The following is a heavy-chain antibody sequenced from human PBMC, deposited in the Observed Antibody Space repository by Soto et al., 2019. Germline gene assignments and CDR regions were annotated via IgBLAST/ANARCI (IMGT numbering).Heavy chain of an antibody. CDR2: IYHSGST. V-gene: IGHV4-59*01. CDR1: GGSISSYY. J-gene: IGHJ5*02. Sequence: SETLSLTCTVSGGSISSYYWSWIRQPPGKGLEWIGYIYHSGSTYYNPSLKSRVTISVDRSKNQFSLKLSSVTAADTAVYYCARGPMYYDILTGYSHNWFDPWGQGTLVTVPQ. CDR3: ARGPMYYDILTGYSHNWFDP. D-gene: IGHD3-9*01.